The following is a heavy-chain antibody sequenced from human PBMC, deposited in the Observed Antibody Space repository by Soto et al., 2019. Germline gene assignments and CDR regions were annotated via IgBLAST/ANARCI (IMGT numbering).Heavy chain of an antibody. V-gene: IGHV3-21*01. D-gene: IGHD2-2*01. J-gene: IGHJ3*02. CDR3: ARDGVVVPAAMGGVVVVVAATNAFDI. Sequence: GGSLRLSCAASGFTFSSYSMNWVRQAPGKGLEWVSSISSSSSYIYYADSVKGRFTISRDNAKNSLYLQMNSLRAEDTAVYYCARDGVVVPAAMGGVVVVVAATNAFDIWGQGTMVTVSS. CDR1: GFTFSSYS. CDR2: ISSSSSYI.